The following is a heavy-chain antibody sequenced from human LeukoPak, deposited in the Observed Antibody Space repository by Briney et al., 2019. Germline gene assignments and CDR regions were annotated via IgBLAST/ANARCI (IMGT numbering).Heavy chain of an antibody. J-gene: IGHJ5*02. Sequence: PPESLSLTWTVSGGSISSYSWTWIRQPPGKGLEWIGSIYYSGSTNYNTSLKTRVTISVDTSETQFSLKVTSLTAADTAVYYCARGYSSGWYEGWFDPWGQGTRVIVSS. CDR1: GGSISSYS. V-gene: IGHV4-59*01. CDR3: ARGYSSGWYEGWFDP. CDR2: IYYSGST. D-gene: IGHD6-19*01.